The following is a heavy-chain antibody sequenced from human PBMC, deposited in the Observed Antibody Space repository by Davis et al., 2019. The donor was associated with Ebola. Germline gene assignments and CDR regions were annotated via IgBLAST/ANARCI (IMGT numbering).Heavy chain of an antibody. J-gene: IGHJ5*01. CDR3: AREAGATTRIYDS. V-gene: IGHV1-69*10. CDR1: GGTFSSYA. CDR2: IIPILGIA. D-gene: IGHD1-26*01. Sequence: SVKVSCKASGGTFSSYAISWVRQAPGQGLEWMGGIIPILGIANYAQKFQGRVTITADESMSTAYMELSSLRSEDTAVYYCAREAGATTRIYDSWGQGTLVTVSS.